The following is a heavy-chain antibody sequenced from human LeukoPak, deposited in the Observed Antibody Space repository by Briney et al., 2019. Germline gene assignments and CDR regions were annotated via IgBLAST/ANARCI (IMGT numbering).Heavy chain of an antibody. CDR1: GYTFTGYY. V-gene: IGHV1-2*02. D-gene: IGHD3-22*01. CDR2: INPNSGGT. Sequence: ASVKVSCKASGYTFTGYYMHWVRQAPGQGLEWMGWINPNSGGTNYAQKFQGRVTMTRDTSISTAYMELSRLRSDDTAVYYCARVRYYDSSGYAFDIWGQGTMVTVSS. CDR3: ARVRYYDSSGYAFDI. J-gene: IGHJ3*02.